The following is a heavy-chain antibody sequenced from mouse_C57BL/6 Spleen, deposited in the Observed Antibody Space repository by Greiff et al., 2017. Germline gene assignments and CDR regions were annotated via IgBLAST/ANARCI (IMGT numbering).Heavy chain of an antibody. CDR3: AREGDGPYAMDY. CDR2: ISSGGSYT. Sequence: DVKLVESGGDLVKPGGSLKLSCAASGFTFSSYGMSWVRQTPDKRLEWVATISSGGSYTYYPDSVKGRFTISRDNAKNTLYLQMSSLKSEDTAMYYCAREGDGPYAMDYWGQGTSVTVSS. D-gene: IGHD2-3*01. J-gene: IGHJ4*01. V-gene: IGHV5-6*02. CDR1: GFTFSSYG.